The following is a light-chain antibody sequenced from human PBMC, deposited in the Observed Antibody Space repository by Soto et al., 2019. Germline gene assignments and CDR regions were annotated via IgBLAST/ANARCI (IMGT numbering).Light chain of an antibody. CDR1: QSVSSSY. CDR2: DAS. V-gene: IGKV3-20*01. Sequence: EIVLTQSPGTLSLSPGERATLSCSASQSVSSSYLAWYQQKPGQAPRLLIYDASSRATGIPDRFSGSGSGIDFTLTISRLEPEDFAVYYCQQYGGSPQVTFGGGTKVEIK. J-gene: IGKJ4*01. CDR3: QQYGGSPQVT.